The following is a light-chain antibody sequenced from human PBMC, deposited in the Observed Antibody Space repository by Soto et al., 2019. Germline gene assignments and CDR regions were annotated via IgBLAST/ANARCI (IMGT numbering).Light chain of an antibody. V-gene: IGLV2-11*01. J-gene: IGLJ3*02. CDR2: DVS. CDR3: CLYTASYSV. CDR1: SSDVGGFDF. Sequence: QSALTQPRSVSGSPGQSVAISCTATSSDVGGFDFVSWYQQHPGKAPKLVIYDVSKRPSGVPDRFSGSRSGDTASLTISGLQAEDEADYHCCLYTASYSVFGGGTKLTVL.